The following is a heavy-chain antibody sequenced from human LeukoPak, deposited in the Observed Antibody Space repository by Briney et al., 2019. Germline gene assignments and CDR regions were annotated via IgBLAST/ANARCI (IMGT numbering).Heavy chain of an antibody. CDR1: GGSFSGYY. D-gene: IGHD3-22*01. V-gene: IGHV4-34*01. Sequence: SETLSLTCAVYGGSFSGYYWSWIRQPPGKGLEWIGEINHSGSTNYNPSLKSRVTISVDTSKNQFSLKLSSVTAADTAVYYCARDRAGYYYDSSGYHPGGHFDYWGQGTLVTVSS. J-gene: IGHJ4*02. CDR3: ARDRAGYYYDSSGYHPGGHFDY. CDR2: INHSGST.